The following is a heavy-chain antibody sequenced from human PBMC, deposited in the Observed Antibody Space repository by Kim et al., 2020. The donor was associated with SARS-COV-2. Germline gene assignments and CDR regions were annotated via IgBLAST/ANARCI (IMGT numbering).Heavy chain of an antibody. V-gene: IGHV3-33*01. CDR2: IWDDGSDK. J-gene: IGHJ4*02. CDR1: GINFGSHG. Sequence: GGSLRLSCAASGINFGSHGMHWVRQAPGKGLEWVAVIWDDGSDKYYADSVKCRFTISRDNSMNTLFLQMNSLRAEDTAVYYCASFLVSFSALDYWVQGTL. D-gene: IGHD1-26*01. CDR3: ASFLVSFSALDY.